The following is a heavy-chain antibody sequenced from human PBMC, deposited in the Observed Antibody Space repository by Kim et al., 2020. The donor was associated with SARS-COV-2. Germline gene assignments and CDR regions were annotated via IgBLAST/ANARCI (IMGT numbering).Heavy chain of an antibody. CDR1: GFTFSRRA. V-gene: IGHV3-23*05. CDR2: VNNNNNP. Sequence: GGSLRLSCVASGFTFSRRAMSWVRQVPGKGLEWIASVNNNNNPYYADSVKGRFTASTDKTKDTFYLQMNSLRADDTALYYCAKDHPSSGWPTFDSWGQGTLVAVSS. D-gene: IGHD6-19*01. J-gene: IGHJ4*02. CDR3: AKDHPSSGWPTFDS.